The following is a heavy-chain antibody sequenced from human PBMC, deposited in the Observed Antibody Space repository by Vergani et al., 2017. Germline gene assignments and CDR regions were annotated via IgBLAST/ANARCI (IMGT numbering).Heavy chain of an antibody. V-gene: IGHV1-69*13. J-gene: IGHJ4*02. CDR2: IIPIFGTA. CDR3: ARRSITFGGVIGFDY. D-gene: IGHD3-16*02. Sequence: QVQLVQSGAEVKKPGSSVKVSCKASGGPFKNSAFSWVRQVPGQGLEWMGRIIPIFGTANYAQKFQGRVTITADESTSTAYMELSSLRSEDTAVYYCARRSITFGGVIGFDYWGQGTLVTVSS. CDR1: GGPFKNSA.